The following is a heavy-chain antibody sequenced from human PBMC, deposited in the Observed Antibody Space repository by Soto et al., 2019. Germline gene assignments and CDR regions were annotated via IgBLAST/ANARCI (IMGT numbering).Heavy chain of an antibody. V-gene: IGHV3-33*01. D-gene: IGHD3-9*01. CDR2: IWYDGSNK. CDR3: ARDERYFDWFTHY. Sequence: GGSLRLSCAASGFTFSSYGMLWVRQAPGKGLEWVAVIWYDGSNKYYADSVNGRFIISRDNSKNTLYLQMNSLRAEDTAVYYCARDERYFDWFTHYWGQGTLVTVSS. J-gene: IGHJ4*02. CDR1: GFTFSSYG.